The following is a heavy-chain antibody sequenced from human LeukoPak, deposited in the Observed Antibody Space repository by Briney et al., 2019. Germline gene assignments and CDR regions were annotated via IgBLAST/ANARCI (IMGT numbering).Heavy chain of an antibody. V-gene: IGHV3-23*01. CDR3: ARGYYYDSSGPSAGPYYFDY. J-gene: IGHJ4*02. CDR1: GFIFSSYA. D-gene: IGHD3-22*01. Sequence: GGSLRLSCAASGFIFSSYAMTWVRQAPGRGLEWLSTISGSGTTTYYVDSVKGRFTISRDNAKNSLYLQMNSLRAEDTAVYYCARGYYYDSSGPSAGPYYFDYWGQGTLVTVSS. CDR2: ISGSGTTT.